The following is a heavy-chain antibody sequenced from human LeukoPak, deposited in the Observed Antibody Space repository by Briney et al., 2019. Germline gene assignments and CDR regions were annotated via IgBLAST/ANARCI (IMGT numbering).Heavy chain of an antibody. CDR3: AREFTSGTFDY. J-gene: IGHJ4*02. CDR1: GDSISSSNW. Sequence: SGTLSLTCTVSGDSISSSNWWSWVRQPPGKGLEWIGEIYHSGSTNYNPSLKSRVTISVDKSKNQFSLKLSSVTAADTAIYYCAREFTSGTFDYWGQGTLVTVSS. CDR2: IYHSGST. V-gene: IGHV4-4*02. D-gene: IGHD1-26*01.